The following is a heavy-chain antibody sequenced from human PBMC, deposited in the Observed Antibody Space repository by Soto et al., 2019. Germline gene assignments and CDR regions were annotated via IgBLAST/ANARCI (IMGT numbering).Heavy chain of an antibody. D-gene: IGHD3-22*01. V-gene: IGHV3-15*01. CDR2: IKSKADGGTT. J-gene: IGHJ4*02. CDR1: GFTFRNAW. Sequence: GGSLRLSCAASGFTFRNAWMSWVHQAPGRGLEWVGRIKSKADGGTTDYAAPVQGRFSISRDDSKNTLYLQMNSLKTEDTAVYYCLLNYYDTSGSYPYYFDYWGQGTLVTVSS. CDR3: LLNYYDTSGSYPYYFDY.